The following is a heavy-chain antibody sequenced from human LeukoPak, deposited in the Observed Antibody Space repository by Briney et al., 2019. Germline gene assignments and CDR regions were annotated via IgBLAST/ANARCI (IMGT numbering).Heavy chain of an antibody. CDR1: GDSVSINSAA. V-gene: IGHV6-1*01. D-gene: IGHD2-15*01. J-gene: IGHJ6*02. Sequence: SQTLSLTCAISGDSVSINSAAWNWIRQSPSRGLEWLGRTYYRSKWYNDYAVSVKSRITINPDTSKNQFSLQLNSVTPEDAAVYYCARGRRYCSGGSCYPTGRYYYGMDVWGQGTTVTVSS. CDR2: TYYRSKWYN. CDR3: ARGRRYCSGGSCYPTGRYYYGMDV.